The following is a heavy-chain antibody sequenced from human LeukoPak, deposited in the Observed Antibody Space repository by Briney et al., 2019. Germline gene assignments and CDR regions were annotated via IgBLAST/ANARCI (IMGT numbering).Heavy chain of an antibody. J-gene: IGHJ4*02. CDR3: ARGGQSSSWFWID. CDR1: GITFSRYW. CDR2: IKQDGSEK. V-gene: IGHV3-7*01. Sequence: GGSLRLSCAASGITFSRYWMTWVRQALGKGPEWVATIKQDGSEKYYVDSVKGRFTISRDNTKNSLYLQVNTLRAEDTAVYYCARGGQSSSWFWIDWGQGTQVTVSS. D-gene: IGHD6-19*01.